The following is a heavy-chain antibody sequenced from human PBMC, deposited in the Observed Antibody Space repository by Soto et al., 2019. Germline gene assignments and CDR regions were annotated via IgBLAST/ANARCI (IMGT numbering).Heavy chain of an antibody. CDR3: ARGAGDDFWSGSSNWFDP. CDR1: GYTFTGYY. J-gene: IGHJ5*02. Sequence: ASVKVSCKASGYTFTGYYTHWVRQAPGQGLEWMGWINPNSGGTNYAQKFQGWVTMTRDTSVSTAYMELSRLRSDDTAVYYCARGAGDDFWSGSSNWFDPWGQGTLVTVSS. V-gene: IGHV1-2*04. D-gene: IGHD3-3*01. CDR2: INPNSGGT.